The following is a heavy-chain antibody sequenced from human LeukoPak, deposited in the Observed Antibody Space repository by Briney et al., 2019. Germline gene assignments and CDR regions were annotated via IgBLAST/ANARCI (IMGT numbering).Heavy chain of an antibody. J-gene: IGHJ4*02. CDR3: ASSNYGSGSYRDY. CDR1: GFTFSSYE. CDR2: ISSSGSTI. D-gene: IGHD3-10*01. V-gene: IGHV3-48*03. Sequence: PGGSLRLSCAASGFTFSSYEMNWVRQAPGKGLEWVSYISSSGSTIYYADSVKGRFTISRDNAKNSLYLQMNSLRAEDTAVYYCASSNYGSGSYRDYWGQGTLVTVSS.